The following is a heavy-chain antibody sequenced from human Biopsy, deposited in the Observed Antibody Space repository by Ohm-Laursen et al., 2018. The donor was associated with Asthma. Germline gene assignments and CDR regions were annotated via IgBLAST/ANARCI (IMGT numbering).Heavy chain of an antibody. CDR2: ISVYNGNT. Sequence: SVKVSCKTSGYTFNSAGITWVRQAPGQVLEWMGWISVYNGNTKVAQKLQDRVTMITDTSTSTAYMELRSLRSDDTAVYFCARAVDYSHYYGIDVWDQGTTVTVS. D-gene: IGHD3-10*01. J-gene: IGHJ6*02. CDR1: GYTFNSAG. CDR3: ARAVDYSHYYGIDV. V-gene: IGHV1-18*01.